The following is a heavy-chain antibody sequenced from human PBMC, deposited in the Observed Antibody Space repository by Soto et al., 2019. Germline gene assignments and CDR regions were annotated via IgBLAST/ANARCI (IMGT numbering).Heavy chain of an antibody. CDR1: GFTLSAYS. V-gene: IGHV3-48*02. CDR3: ARPHLDRPTYYGLDV. CDR2: INSGSDTI. D-gene: IGHD3-16*01. J-gene: IGHJ6*02. Sequence: EVQLVESGGGLVQPGGSLRLSCAASGFTLSAYSMNWVRQAPGKGLEWISFINSGSDTIYYGDSVKGRFTIYRDNAKNAMYLKMNSLRDDDTAVYYCARPHLDRPTYYGLDVWGQGTTVTVSS.